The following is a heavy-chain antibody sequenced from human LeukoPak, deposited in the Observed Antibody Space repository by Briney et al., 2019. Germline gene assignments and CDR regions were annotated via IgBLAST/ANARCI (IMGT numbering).Heavy chain of an antibody. J-gene: IGHJ4*02. CDR1: GGSISSSSSY. V-gene: IGHV4-39*01. CDR3: SSVIPPQAFDY. CDR2: IYYSGST. Sequence: PSETLSLTCTVSGGSISSSSSYWGWIRQPPGKGPEWIGSIYYSGSTYYNPSLKSRVTISVDTSKNQFSLKLSSVTAADTAVYYCSSVIPPQAFDYWGQRALVHVSS. D-gene: IGHD2-21*01.